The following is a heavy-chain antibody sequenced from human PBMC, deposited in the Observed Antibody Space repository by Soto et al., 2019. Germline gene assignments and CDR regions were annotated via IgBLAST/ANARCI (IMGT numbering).Heavy chain of an antibody. CDR3: ARLYNWFDP. CDR1: GGSISSYY. CDR2: IYYSGST. J-gene: IGHJ5*02. Sequence: SETLSLTCTVSGGSISSYYWSWIRQPPGKGLEWIGYIYYSGSTNYNPSLKSRVTISVDTSKNQFSLKLSSVTAADTAVYYCARLYNWFDPWGQGTLVTVSS. V-gene: IGHV4-59*01.